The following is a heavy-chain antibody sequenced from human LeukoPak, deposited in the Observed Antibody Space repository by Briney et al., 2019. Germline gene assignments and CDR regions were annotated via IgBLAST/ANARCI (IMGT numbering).Heavy chain of an antibody. J-gene: IGHJ6*03. D-gene: IGHD3-16*02. Sequence: ASVKVSCKVSGHTLTELSMHWVRQAPGKGLEWMGGFDPEDGETIYAQKFQGRVTMTEDTSTDTAYMELSSLRSEDTAVYYCATGYRYGIPSHPRYYYYYMDVWGKGTTVTVSS. CDR1: GHTLTELS. CDR2: FDPEDGET. CDR3: ATGYRYGIPSHPRYYYYYMDV. V-gene: IGHV1-24*01.